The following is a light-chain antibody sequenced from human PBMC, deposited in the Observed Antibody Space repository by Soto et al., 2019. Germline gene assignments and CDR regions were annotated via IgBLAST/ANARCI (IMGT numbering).Light chain of an antibody. CDR3: AAWDDTLNSLL. CDR1: SSKIETNY. Sequence: QSALTQPPSASGTPGQRVTISCSGHSSKIETNYVYWYQQLPGTAPKLLIYRNNQRPSGVPDRFSASKSGTSASLAISGLRSEDEAHYYCAAWDDTLNSLLFGGGTKVTVL. V-gene: IGLV1-47*01. J-gene: IGLJ2*01. CDR2: RNN.